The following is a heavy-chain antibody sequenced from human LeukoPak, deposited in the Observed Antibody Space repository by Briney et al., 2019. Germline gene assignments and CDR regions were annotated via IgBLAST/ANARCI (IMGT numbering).Heavy chain of an antibody. V-gene: IGHV3-23*01. Sequence: PGGSLRLSCAASGFTFSSYAMSWVRQAPGKGLEWVSAISGSGGSTYYADSVNGRFTISRDNSKNTLYLQMNSLRAEDTAVYYCAKASSYSSSWYFDYWGQGTLVTVSS. CDR2: ISGSGGST. CDR3: AKASSYSSSWYFDY. D-gene: IGHD6-13*01. CDR1: GFTFSSYA. J-gene: IGHJ4*02.